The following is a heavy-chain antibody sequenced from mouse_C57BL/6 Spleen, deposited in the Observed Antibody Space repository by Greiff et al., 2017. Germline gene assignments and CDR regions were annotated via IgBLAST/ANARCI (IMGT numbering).Heavy chain of an antibody. CDR1: GYTFTSYW. Sequence: QVQLKQPGAELVRPGSSVKLSCKASGYTFTSYWMHWVKQRPIQGLEWIGNIDPSDSETHYNQKFKDKATLTVDKSSSTASMQLSSLTSEDSAVYYCARFTAQVCFDYWGQGTTLTVSS. J-gene: IGHJ2*01. CDR2: IDPSDSET. V-gene: IGHV1-52*01. CDR3: ARFTAQVCFDY. D-gene: IGHD3-2*02.